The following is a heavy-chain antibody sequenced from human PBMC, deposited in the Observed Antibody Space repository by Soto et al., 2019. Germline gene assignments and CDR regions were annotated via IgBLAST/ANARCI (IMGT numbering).Heavy chain of an antibody. J-gene: IGHJ3*02. V-gene: IGHV1-2*04. Sequence: GASVKVSCKASGYTFTGYYMHWVRQAPGQGLEWMGWINPNSGGTNYAQKFQGWVTMTRDTSISTAYMEPSRLRSDDTAVYYCARVSRVRGDAFDIWGQGTMVTVSS. D-gene: IGHD3-10*01. CDR1: GYTFTGYY. CDR3: ARVSRVRGDAFDI. CDR2: INPNSGGT.